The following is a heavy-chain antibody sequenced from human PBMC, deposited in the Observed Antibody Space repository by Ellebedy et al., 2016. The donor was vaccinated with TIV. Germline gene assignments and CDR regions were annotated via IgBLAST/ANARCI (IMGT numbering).Heavy chain of an antibody. D-gene: IGHD3-22*01. V-gene: IGHV3-7*01. Sequence: LEGVADMKEDGIEKDCADSVKGRFTISRDNAKNTLYLQMSSLRAEDTAVYYCARDYYYKPDYWGQGTLVTVSS. CDR2: MKEDGIEK. CDR3: ARDYYYKPDY. J-gene: IGHJ4*02.